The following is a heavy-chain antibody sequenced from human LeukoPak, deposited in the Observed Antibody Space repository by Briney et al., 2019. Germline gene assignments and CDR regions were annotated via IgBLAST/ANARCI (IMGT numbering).Heavy chain of an antibody. D-gene: IGHD4/OR15-4a*01. Sequence: GGSLRLSCAASGFTFSSYWMHWVRQAPGKGLVWVSRINTDGSRTSYADSVKGRFTISRDNGKKTLYLQMNSLRAEDTAVYYCARRAGAYSHPYDYWGQGTLVTVSS. J-gene: IGHJ4*02. CDR1: GFTFSSYW. CDR2: INTDGSRT. CDR3: ARRAGAYSHPYDY. V-gene: IGHV3-74*01.